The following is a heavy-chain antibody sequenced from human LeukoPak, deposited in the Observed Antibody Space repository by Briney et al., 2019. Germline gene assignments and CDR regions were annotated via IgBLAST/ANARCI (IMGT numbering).Heavy chain of an antibody. CDR3: ARPSRRGVVIPFDY. V-gene: IGHV4-59*08. CDR1: GGSISSYY. Sequence: SETLSLTCTVSGGSISSYYWSWIRQPPGKGLEWIGYIYYSGSTNYNPSLKSRVTISVDTSKNQFSPKLSSVTAADTAVYYCARPSRRGVVIPFDYWGQGTLVTVSS. D-gene: IGHD3-3*01. CDR2: IYYSGST. J-gene: IGHJ4*02.